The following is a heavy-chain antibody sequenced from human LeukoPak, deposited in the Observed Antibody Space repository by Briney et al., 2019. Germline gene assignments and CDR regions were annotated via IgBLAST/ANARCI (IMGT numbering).Heavy chain of an antibody. V-gene: IGHV3-66*01. D-gene: IGHD3-16*02. Sequence: GGSLRLSCAASGFTVISNYMSWFRQPPGKGLEWVSFIYSGGSTYYADSVKGRFTIYRDNSKNKLYLQMSSLRAEDTAVYYCARDGSEDYDYVWGSYRHFDYWGQGTLVTVSS. CDR3: ARDGSEDYDYVWGSYRHFDY. CDR1: GFTVISNY. CDR2: IYSGGST. J-gene: IGHJ4*02.